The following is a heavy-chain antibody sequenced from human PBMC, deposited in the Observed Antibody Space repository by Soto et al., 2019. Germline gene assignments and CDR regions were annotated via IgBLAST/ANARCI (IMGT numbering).Heavy chain of an antibody. CDR2: ISGSGGST. CDR1: GFTFSSYA. Sequence: GGSLRLSCAASGFTFSSYAMDWVRQAPGKGLEWVSAISGSGGSTYYADSVKGRFTISRDNSKNTLYLQMNSLRVDDTAVYYCAKDAAGSFNLHGLAVWGRGTTVTVSS. CDR3: AKDAAGSFNLHGLAV. J-gene: IGHJ6*02. V-gene: IGHV3-23*01. D-gene: IGHD4-17*01.